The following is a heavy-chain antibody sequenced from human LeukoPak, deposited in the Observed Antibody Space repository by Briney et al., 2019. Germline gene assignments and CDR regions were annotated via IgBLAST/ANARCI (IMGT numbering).Heavy chain of an antibody. D-gene: IGHD6-19*01. CDR3: VKDLGGGVAGDY. J-gene: IGHJ4*02. V-gene: IGHV3-64D*09. CDR2: ISGNAGST. Sequence: GGSLRLSCSASGFTFSSYAMHWVRQAPGKGLEYVSVISGNAGSTNYVDSVNGRFTISSDNSKYTLYLQMSSLSAEDSSGYYCVKDLGGGVAGDYWGQGTLVTVSS. CDR1: GFTFSSYA.